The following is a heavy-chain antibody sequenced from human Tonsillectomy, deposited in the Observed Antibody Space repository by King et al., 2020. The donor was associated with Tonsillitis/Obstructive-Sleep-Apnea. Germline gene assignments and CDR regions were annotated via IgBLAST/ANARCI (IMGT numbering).Heavy chain of an antibody. V-gene: IGHV4-34*01. CDR3: AGGSVDYMDV. J-gene: IGHJ6*03. Sequence: VQLQQWGAGLLKPSETLSLTCAVYGGSFSGYYWSWIRQPPGKGLEWIGEINHSGSPNYNPSLKSRVTISVDTSRNQFSLKLSSVTAADTAVYFCAGGSVDYMDVWGKGTTVTVSS. CDR1: GGSFSGYY. CDR2: INHSGSP.